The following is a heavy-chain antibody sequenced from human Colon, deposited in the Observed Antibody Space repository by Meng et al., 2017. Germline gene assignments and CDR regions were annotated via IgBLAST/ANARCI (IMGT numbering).Heavy chain of an antibody. Sequence: EVQLLESGGGLVQPGGSLRLACAASVFTFSSYARSWVRQATGKGLEWVSAISGSGGSTYYADSVKGRFTISRDNSKNTLYLQMNSLRAEDTAVYYCAKSPRTGYYLDYWGQGTLVTVSS. D-gene: IGHD3/OR15-3a*01. J-gene: IGHJ4*02. V-gene: IGHV3-23*01. CDR3: AKSPRTGYYLDY. CDR1: VFTFSSYA. CDR2: ISGSGGST.